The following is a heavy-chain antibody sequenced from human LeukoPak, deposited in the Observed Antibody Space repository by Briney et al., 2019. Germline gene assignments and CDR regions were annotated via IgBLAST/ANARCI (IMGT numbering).Heavy chain of an antibody. J-gene: IGHJ4*02. CDR1: GGSISSGGYY. V-gene: IGHV4-31*03. CDR2: IYYSGST. D-gene: IGHD6-6*01. CDR3: ASLSYSCSAPGGY. Sequence: PSETLSLTCTVSGGSISSGGYYWSWIRQHPGKGLEWIGYIYYSGSTYYNPSLKSRVTISVDTSKNQFSLKLSSVTAADTAVYYCASLSYSCSAPGGYWGQGTLVTVSS.